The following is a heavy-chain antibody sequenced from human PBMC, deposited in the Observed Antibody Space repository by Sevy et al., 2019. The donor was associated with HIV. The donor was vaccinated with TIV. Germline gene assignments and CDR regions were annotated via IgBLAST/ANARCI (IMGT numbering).Heavy chain of an antibody. V-gene: IGHV1-2*06. D-gene: IGHD4-17*01. CDR3: ARISSHDYGSQLDY. J-gene: IGHJ4*02. CDR2: INPNSGGT. CDR1: GYTFTGYY. Sequence: ASVKVSCKASGYTFTGYYMHWVRQAPGQGLEWMGRINPNSGGTNYAQKFQGRVTMPRDTSISTAYMELSRLRSDDTAVYYCARISSHDYGSQLDYWGQGTLVTVSS.